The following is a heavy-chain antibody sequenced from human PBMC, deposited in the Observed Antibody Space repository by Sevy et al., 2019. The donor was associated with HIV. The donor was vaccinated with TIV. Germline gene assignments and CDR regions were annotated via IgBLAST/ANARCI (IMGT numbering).Heavy chain of an antibody. J-gene: IGHJ6*02. Sequence: GGSLRLSCAASGFTFSDYYMSWIRQAPAKGLEWVSCVSSSGNTIHYADSVKGRFTISRDNAKNSLYLQMNSRRAEDAAVYYCARDERYCSGGSCYYYYYGMDVWGQGTTVTVSS. CDR3: ARDERYCSGGSCYYYYYGMDV. CDR2: VSSSGNTI. V-gene: IGHV3-11*01. CDR1: GFTFSDYY. D-gene: IGHD2-15*01.